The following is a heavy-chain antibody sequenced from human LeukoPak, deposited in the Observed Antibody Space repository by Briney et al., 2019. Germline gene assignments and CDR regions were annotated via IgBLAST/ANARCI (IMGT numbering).Heavy chain of an antibody. CDR3: ARGGLDTAMVMYYYYYYMDV. J-gene: IGHJ6*03. V-gene: IGHV1-2*02. CDR1: GYTFTGYY. D-gene: IGHD5-18*01. Sequence: ASVKVSCKASGYTFTGYYMHWVRQAPGQGLEWMGWINPNSGGTNYAQKFQGRVTMTRDTSISTAYMELSRLRSDDTAVYYCARGGLDTAMVMYYYYYYMDVWGKGTTVTVPS. CDR2: INPNSGGT.